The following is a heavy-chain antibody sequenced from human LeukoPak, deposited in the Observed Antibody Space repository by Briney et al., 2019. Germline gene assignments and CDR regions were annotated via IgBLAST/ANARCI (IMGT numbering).Heavy chain of an antibody. CDR2: VYSGGSI. J-gene: IGHJ4*02. V-gene: IGHV3-53*04. CDR3: ARSYNSAWLDY. D-gene: IGHD6-19*01. Sequence: PGGSLRLSCAASGFTVSSSYMSWVRQAPGKGLEWVSIVYSGGSIYYADSVKGRFTTSRHNSNNTLDLQMNSLRTEDTAMYYCARSYNSAWLDYWGQGTLSPSPQ. CDR1: GFTVSSSY.